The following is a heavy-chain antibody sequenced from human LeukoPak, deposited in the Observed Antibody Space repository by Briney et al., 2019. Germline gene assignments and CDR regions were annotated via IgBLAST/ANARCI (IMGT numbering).Heavy chain of an antibody. CDR3: AKQKGAIGYFDY. CDR1: GFTFSSYA. V-gene: IGHV3-30*04. J-gene: IGHJ4*02. CDR2: ISDDESDQ. Sequence: GGSLRLSCAASGFTFSSYAMHWVRQAPGKGLEWVAVISDDESDQYKADSVKGRFTISRDNSKNTLYLQMNSLIPEDTAMYYCAKQKGAIGYFDYWGQGTLVTVSS. D-gene: IGHD1-26*01.